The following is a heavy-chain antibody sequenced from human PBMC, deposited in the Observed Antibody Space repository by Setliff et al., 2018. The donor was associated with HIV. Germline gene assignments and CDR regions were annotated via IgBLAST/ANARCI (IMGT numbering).Heavy chain of an antibody. J-gene: IGHJ4*02. D-gene: IGHD2-2*03. CDR1: GFTVSSNS. CDR2: IYSVGIT. CDR3: AKDRVGYCSSISCPGGFDY. Sequence: GGSLRLSCAASGFTVSSNSMSWVRQAPGKGLEWVSVIYSVGITYYTDSVKGRFTISRDNSKNTLYLQMNSLRAEDTAVYYCAKDRVGYCSSISCPGGFDYWGQGTLVTVSS. V-gene: IGHV3-53*01.